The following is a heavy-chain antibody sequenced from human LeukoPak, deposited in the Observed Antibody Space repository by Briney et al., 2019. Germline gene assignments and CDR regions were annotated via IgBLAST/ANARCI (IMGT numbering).Heavy chain of an antibody. Sequence: SETLSLTRTVSGGSISSYYGSWIRRPPGKGLECIGYIYYSGSTNYNPPLKTRVTISVNTTKNHFSLKLTSCTPADTAVFYVARRWLGCWYGFDYWGQGTLVTVSS. V-gene: IGHV4-59*08. CDR3: ARRWLGCWYGFDY. J-gene: IGHJ4*02. CDR2: IYYSGST. D-gene: IGHD6-13*01. CDR1: GGSISSYY.